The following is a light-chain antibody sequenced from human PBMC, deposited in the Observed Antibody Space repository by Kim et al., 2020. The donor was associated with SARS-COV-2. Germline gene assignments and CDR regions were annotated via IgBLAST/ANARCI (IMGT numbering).Light chain of an antibody. CDR3: SSYTTINTRV. V-gene: IGLV2-14*03. CDR2: DVS. J-gene: IGLJ2*01. CDR1: SSDVGADNY. Sequence: QSALTQPASVSGSPGQSITISCTGTSSDVGADNYVSWYQQHPGEAPKLIIFDVSNRPSGISSRFSGSKSGNTASLTISGLQAEDEADYYCSSYTTINTRVFGGGTQLTVL.